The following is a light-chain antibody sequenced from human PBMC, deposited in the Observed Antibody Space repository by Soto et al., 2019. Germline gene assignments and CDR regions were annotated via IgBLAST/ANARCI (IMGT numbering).Light chain of an antibody. Sequence: IHMTQSASSLSASVGDRVTITCRASQSISSYLNWYQQKKGKAPKLLIYAASSLQSGVPSRFSGSGYGTDFNHTISSLQTEDFATYYCQQSYSTPQTFGQGTKVDIK. CDR1: QSISSY. CDR3: QQSYSTPQT. J-gene: IGKJ1*01. CDR2: AAS. V-gene: IGKV1-39*01.